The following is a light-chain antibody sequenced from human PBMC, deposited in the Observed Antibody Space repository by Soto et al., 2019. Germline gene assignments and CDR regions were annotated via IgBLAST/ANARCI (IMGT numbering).Light chain of an antibody. CDR2: EVS. V-gene: IGLV2-14*01. CDR3: SSYTSSSTDL. J-gene: IGLJ1*01. CDR1: SSDVGGYDY. Sequence: QSVLTQPASVSGSPGQSITISCTGTSSDVGGYDYVSWYQHHPGKAPKLTIYEVSNRPSGVSNRFSGSKSGNTASLTISGLQAEDEAEYYCSSYTSSSTDLFGTGTKVTVL.